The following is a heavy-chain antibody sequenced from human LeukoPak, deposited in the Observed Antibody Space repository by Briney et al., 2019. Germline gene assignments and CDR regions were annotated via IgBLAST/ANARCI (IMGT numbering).Heavy chain of an antibody. CDR1: GGSFSGYY. CDR3: ARGSRAIVLMVYATARATFDY. Sequence: PSETLSLTRAVSGGSFSGYYWSWIRQPPRKRLEWVWEIKHSGSTNYNPSPKSRVTISVDTSQNQFSLKLSSVTAADTAVYYCARGSRAIVLMVYATARATFDYWGQGTLVTVSS. CDR2: IKHSGST. V-gene: IGHV4-34*01. D-gene: IGHD2-8*01. J-gene: IGHJ4*02.